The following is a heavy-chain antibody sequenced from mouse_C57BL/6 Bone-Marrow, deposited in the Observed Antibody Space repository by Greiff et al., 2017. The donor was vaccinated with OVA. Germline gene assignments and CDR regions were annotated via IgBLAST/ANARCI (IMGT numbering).Heavy chain of an antibody. Sequence: VQLQQPGAELVRPGTSVKLSCKASGYTFTSYWMHWVKQRPGQGLEWIGVIDPSDSYTNYNQKFKGKATLTVDTSSSTAYMQLSSLTSEDSAVYYCARGSIYYGNPAWFAYWGQGTLVTVSA. CDR2: IDPSDSYT. D-gene: IGHD2-1*01. CDR3: ARGSIYYGNPAWFAY. V-gene: IGHV1-59*01. CDR1: GYTFTSYW. J-gene: IGHJ3*01.